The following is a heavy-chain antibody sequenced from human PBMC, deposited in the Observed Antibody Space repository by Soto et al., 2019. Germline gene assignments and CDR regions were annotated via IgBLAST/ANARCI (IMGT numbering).Heavy chain of an antibody. D-gene: IGHD3-22*01. CDR3: ASYYYDSSGYLHYFDY. CDR2: IIPIFGTA. J-gene: IGHJ4*02. V-gene: IGHV1-69*06. Sequence: QVQLVQSGAEVKKPGSSVKVSCKASGGTISSYAISWVRQAPGQGLEWMGGIIPIFGTANYAQKFQGRVTITADKSTSTAYMELSSLRSEDTAVYYCASYYYDSSGYLHYFDYWGQGTLVTVSS. CDR1: GGTISSYA.